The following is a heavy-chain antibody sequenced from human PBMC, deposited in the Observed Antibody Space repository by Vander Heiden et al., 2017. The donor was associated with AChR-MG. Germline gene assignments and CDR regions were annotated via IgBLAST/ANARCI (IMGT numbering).Heavy chain of an antibody. J-gene: IGHJ4*02. V-gene: IGHV3-23*01. CDR1: GFTFSSYA. CDR3: AKVSINVDTAMVPHPDFDY. Sequence: EVQLLESGGGLVQPGGSLRLSCAASGFTFSSYAIGWVRQAPGKGLEWVSAMSGSGGSTYYADSVKGRFTISRDNSKNTLYLQMNSLRAEDTAVYYCAKVSINVDTAMVPHPDFDYWGQGTLVTVSS. CDR2: MSGSGGST. D-gene: IGHD5-18*01.